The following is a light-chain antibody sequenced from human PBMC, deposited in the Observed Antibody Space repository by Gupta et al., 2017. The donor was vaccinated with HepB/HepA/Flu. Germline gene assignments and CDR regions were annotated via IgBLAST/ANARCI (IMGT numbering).Light chain of an antibody. J-gene: IGKJ1*01. CDR1: QSVLYSSNNKNY. CDR2: WAS. V-gene: IGKV4-1*01. Sequence: EIVMTQSPDSMAVLLGDRAHINCKSSQSVLYSSNNKNYLAWYQQKPGQPPKLLIYWASTRESGVPDRFSGSGSGTDFTLTISSLQAEDVAVYYCQQYYSTPWTFGQGTKVEIK. CDR3: QQYYSTPWT.